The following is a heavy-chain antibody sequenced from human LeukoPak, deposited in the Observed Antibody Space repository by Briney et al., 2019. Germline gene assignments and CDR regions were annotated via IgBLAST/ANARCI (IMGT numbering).Heavy chain of an antibody. CDR3: ARDWCSSTSCYIHIFDY. CDR2: INPNSGGT. Sequence: PRASVKVSCKASGYTFTGYYMHWVRQAPGQGLEWMGWINPNSGGTNYAQKFQGRVTMTRDTSISTAYMELSRLRSDDTAVYYCARDWCSSTSCYIHIFDYWGQGTLVTVSS. V-gene: IGHV1-2*02. J-gene: IGHJ4*02. CDR1: GYTFTGYY. D-gene: IGHD2-2*02.